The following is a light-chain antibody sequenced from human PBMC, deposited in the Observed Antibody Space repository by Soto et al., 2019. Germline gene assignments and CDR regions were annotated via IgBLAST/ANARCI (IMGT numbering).Light chain of an antibody. Sequence: QSVLTQPASVSGSPGQSITISCSGTSSDVGGYNYVSWYQQHPGKAPKLMIYEVSYRPSGVSNRFSGSKSGNMASLTISGLQAEDEADYYCSSYTSSTTVIFGGGTKVTVL. J-gene: IGLJ2*01. V-gene: IGLV2-14*01. CDR2: EVS. CDR3: SSYTSSTTVI. CDR1: SSDVGGYNY.